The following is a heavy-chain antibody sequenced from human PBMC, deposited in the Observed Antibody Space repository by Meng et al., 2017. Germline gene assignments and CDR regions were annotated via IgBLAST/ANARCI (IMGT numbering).Heavy chain of an antibody. Sequence: QLQESGPGLVKPSETLSLTCTVSGGSISSSSYYWGWIRQPPGKGLEWIGSIYYSGSTYYNPSLKSRVTISVDTSKNQFSLKLSSVTAADTAVYYCARELLGDDYFDYWGQGTLVTVSS. J-gene: IGHJ4*02. CDR1: GGSISSSSYY. CDR2: IYYSGST. CDR3: ARELLGDDYFDY. D-gene: IGHD3-16*01. V-gene: IGHV4-39*07.